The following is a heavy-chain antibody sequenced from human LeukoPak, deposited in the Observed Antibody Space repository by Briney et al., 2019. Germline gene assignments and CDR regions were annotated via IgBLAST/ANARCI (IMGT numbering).Heavy chain of an antibody. CDR2: ISSSSSTI. CDR1: GFTFSSYS. D-gene: IGHD5-18*01. CDR3: AKDRYSYAFEYSDS. Sequence: GGSLRLSCAASGFTFSSYSMNWVRQAPGKGLEWVSYISSSSSTIYYADSVKGRFTISRDNSKNTLSLQVSSLRTEDTAVYYCAKDRYSYAFEYSDSWGQGTLVTVSS. V-gene: IGHV3-48*01. J-gene: IGHJ4*02.